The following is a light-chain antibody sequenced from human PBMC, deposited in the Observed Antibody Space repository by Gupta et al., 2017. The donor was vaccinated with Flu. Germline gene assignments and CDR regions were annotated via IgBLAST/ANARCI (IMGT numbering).Light chain of an antibody. V-gene: IGLV2-14*03. CDR3: TSSTPDTDPWV. CDR1: TSDIGSYNY. J-gene: IGLJ3*02. CDR2: DVT. Sequence: SASTGTTSDIGSYNYFCLFHPHPAKAPRLIIYDVTLRPSGVPHRFSGSKSGTTASLTISGLQAEDGADYYCTSSTPDTDPWVFGGGTKLTVL.